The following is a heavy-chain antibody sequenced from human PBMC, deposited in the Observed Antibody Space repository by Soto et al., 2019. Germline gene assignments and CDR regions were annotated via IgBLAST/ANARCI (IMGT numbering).Heavy chain of an antibody. CDR1: GRSFSSDG. Sequence: QLQLEQSGPEVKKPGSSVKVSCKASGRSFSSDGVSWVRQAPGQGLEWMGGIIPVFGNTKYVQRFQGRLTITADKSTSNVYMEMSSLGSEDTAVYFCARGQYYSSGSAATSYFYFGIDVWGQGTTVIVSS. V-gene: IGHV1-69*06. D-gene: IGHD3-10*01. J-gene: IGHJ6*02. CDR2: IIPVFGNT. CDR3: ARGQYYSSGSAATSYFYFGIDV.